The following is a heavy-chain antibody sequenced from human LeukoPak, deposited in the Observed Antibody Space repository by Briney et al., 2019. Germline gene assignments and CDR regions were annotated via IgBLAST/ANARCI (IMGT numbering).Heavy chain of an antibody. D-gene: IGHD3-22*01. J-gene: IGHJ5*02. Sequence: GGSLRLSCATSGFTFSDHDIDWVRQAPGKGLEWIGRAKNRAQRFTTEYAASVRGRFTIVREDSKSTLSLQMNSLKSEDTAVYYCARDSEGYYDSSGYQDWFDPWGQGTLVTVSS. CDR2: AKNRAQRFTT. V-gene: IGHV3-72*01. CDR3: ARDSEGYYDSSGYQDWFDP. CDR1: GFTFSDHD.